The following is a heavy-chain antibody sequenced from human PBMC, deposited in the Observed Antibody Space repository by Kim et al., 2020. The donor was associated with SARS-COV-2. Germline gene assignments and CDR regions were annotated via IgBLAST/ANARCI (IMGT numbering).Heavy chain of an antibody. CDR2: INPNSGGT. Sequence: ASVKVSCKASGYTFTGYYMHWVRQAPGQGLEWMGWINPNSGGTNYAQKFQGRVTMTRDTSISTAYMELSRLRSDDTAVYYCARDVGITMVRGVIIQIDYWGQGTLVTVSS. CDR3: ARDVGITMVRGVIIQIDY. CDR1: GYTFTGYY. D-gene: IGHD3-10*01. V-gene: IGHV1-2*02. J-gene: IGHJ4*02.